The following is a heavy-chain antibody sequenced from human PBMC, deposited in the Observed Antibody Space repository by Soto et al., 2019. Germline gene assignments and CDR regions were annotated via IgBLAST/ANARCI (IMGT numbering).Heavy chain of an antibody. CDR3: ASRGAARPGYYYYYMDV. Sequence: ASVKVSCKASGYTFTSYDINWVRQATGQGLEWMGWMSPNSGNTGYAQKFQGRVTMTRNTSISTAYMELSSLRSEDTAVYYCASRGAARPGYYYYYMDVWGKGNTVTVS. D-gene: IGHD6-6*01. V-gene: IGHV1-8*01. CDR2: MSPNSGNT. CDR1: GYTFTSYD. J-gene: IGHJ6*03.